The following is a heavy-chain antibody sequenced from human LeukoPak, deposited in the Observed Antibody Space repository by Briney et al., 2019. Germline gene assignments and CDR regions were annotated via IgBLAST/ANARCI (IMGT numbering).Heavy chain of an antibody. CDR3: ARGGPYAGTTYENWFDP. J-gene: IGHJ5*02. CDR2: IYKNGGT. CDR1: GGSISSYY. D-gene: IGHD1-7*01. Sequence: SETLSLTCTVSGGSISSYYWSWIRQSAGKGLEWIGRIYKNGGTYYNPSLKSRVTMSVDTSKNQFSLKLSSVTAADTAVYYCARGGPYAGTTYENWFDPWGQGTLVTVSS. V-gene: IGHV4-4*07.